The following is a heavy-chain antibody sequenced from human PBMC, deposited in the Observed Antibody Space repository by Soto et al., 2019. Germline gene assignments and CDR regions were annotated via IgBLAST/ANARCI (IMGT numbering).Heavy chain of an antibody. Sequence: QVQLVQSGAEVREPGASVKVSCKASGYSFTSLDINWVRQTTGQGLEWMGWMQPSSGRTGYAQKFQGRVTMTRDTPINPAYRELTRQTSDDAAFYSGARGARGGFAYGGQEPLVPVPS. CDR1: GYSFTSLD. D-gene: IGHD3-16*01. J-gene: IGHJ4*02. CDR3: ARGARGGFAY. V-gene: IGHV1-8*01. CDR2: MQPSSGRT.